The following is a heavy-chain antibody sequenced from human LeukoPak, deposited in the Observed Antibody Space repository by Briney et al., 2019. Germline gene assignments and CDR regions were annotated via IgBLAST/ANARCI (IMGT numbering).Heavy chain of an antibody. D-gene: IGHD4-11*01. V-gene: IGHV4-59*01. CDR2: IYYSGST. CDR1: GGSITSYY. Sequence: SETLSLTCTVSGGSITSYYWSWIRQPPGKGLEWIGNIYYSGSTNYNPSLKSRVTISVDTSKNQFSLRLSSVTAADTAVYYCARYSRGFGYSGQGTLVTVSS. CDR3: ARYSRGFGY. J-gene: IGHJ4*02.